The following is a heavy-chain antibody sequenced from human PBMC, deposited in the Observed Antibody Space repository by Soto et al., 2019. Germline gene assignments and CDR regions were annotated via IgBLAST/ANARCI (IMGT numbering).Heavy chain of an antibody. CDR1: GGSISSYY. D-gene: IGHD3-22*01. V-gene: IGHV4-59*08. CDR3: ARSESNYYDSSGYYRN. CDR2: IYYSGST. J-gene: IGHJ4*02. Sequence: PSETLSLTCTVSGGSISSYYWSWIRQPPGKGLEWIGYIYYSGSTNYNPSLKSRVTISVDTSKNQFSLKLSSVTAADTAVYYCARSESNYYDSSGYYRNWGKGTLVTVSS.